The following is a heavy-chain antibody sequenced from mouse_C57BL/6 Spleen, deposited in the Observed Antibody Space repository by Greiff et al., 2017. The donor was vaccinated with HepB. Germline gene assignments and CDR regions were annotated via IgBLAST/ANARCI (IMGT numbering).Heavy chain of an antibody. CDR1: GYTFTSYW. CDR2: IDPSDSYT. V-gene: IGHV1-69*01. CDR3: ASDYYGSSGGFAY. Sequence: QVQLQQPGAELVMPGASVKLSCKASGYTFTSYWMHWVKQRPGQGLEWIGEIDPSDSYTNYNQKFKGKSTLTVDKSSSTAYMQLSSLTSEDSAVYYCASDYYGSSGGFAYWGQGTLVTVSA. J-gene: IGHJ3*01. D-gene: IGHD1-1*01.